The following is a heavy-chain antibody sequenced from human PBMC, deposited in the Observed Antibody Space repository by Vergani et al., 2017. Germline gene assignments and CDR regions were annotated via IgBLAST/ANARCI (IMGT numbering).Heavy chain of an antibody. Sequence: QVQLVESGGGVVQPGRSLRLSCAASGFTFSSYAIHWVRQAPGKGLEWVAVISYDGSNKYYADSVKCRFTISRDNSKNTLYLQMNSLRAEDTAVYYCARAPYSSSWYHYFDYWGQGTLVTVSS. CDR1: GFTFSSYA. J-gene: IGHJ4*02. D-gene: IGHD6-13*01. CDR3: ARAPYSSSWYHYFDY. V-gene: IGHV3-30*04. CDR2: ISYDGSNK.